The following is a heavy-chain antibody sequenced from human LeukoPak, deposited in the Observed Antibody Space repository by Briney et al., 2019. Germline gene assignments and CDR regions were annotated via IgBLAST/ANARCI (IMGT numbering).Heavy chain of an antibody. J-gene: IGHJ4*02. Sequence: GGSLRLSCAASGFSVTNNYMSWVRQAPGKGLEWVSTILGSGDTWSADSVKGRFTISRDNSKNTLYLQMNSLRAEDTAVYYCARDSGDSSSSAYIDYWGQGTLVTVSS. V-gene: IGHV3-66*03. CDR1: GFSVTNNY. D-gene: IGHD6-6*01. CDR2: ILGSGDT. CDR3: ARDSGDSSSSAYIDY.